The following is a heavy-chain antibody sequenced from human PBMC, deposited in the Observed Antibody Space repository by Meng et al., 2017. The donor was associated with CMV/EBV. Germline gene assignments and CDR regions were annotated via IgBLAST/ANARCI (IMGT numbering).Heavy chain of an antibody. CDR2: IWYDGSNK. V-gene: IGHV3-33*01. CDR1: GFTFSSYG. Sequence: GGSLRLSCAASGFTFSSYGMHWVRQAPGKGLERVAVIWYDGSNKYYADSVKGRFTISRDNSKNTLYLQMNSLRAEDTAVYYCARWKGNPRKPLRTTMIPGGYDYWGQGTLVTVSS. J-gene: IGHJ4*02. D-gene: IGHD3-22*01. CDR3: ARWKGNPRKPLRTTMIPGGYDY.